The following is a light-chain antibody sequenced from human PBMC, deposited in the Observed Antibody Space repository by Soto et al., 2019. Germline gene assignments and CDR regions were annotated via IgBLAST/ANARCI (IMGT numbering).Light chain of an antibody. CDR1: SGYSNYK. V-gene: IGLV9-49*01. CDR2: VGTGGIVG. J-gene: IGLJ3*02. Sequence: QLVLTQPPSASASLGASVTLTCTLSSGYSNYKVDWYQQRPGKGPRFVMRVGTGGIVGSKGDGIPDRFSVLGSGLNRYLTIKNIQEEDESDYHCGADHSSGSNFVRVFGGGTKLTVL. CDR3: GADHSSGSNFVRV.